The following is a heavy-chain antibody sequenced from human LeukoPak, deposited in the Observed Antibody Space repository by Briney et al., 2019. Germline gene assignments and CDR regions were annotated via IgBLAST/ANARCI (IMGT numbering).Heavy chain of an antibody. Sequence: SETLSLTCTVSGGSISSSSYYWGWIRQPPGKGLEWIGSIYYSGSTYYNPSLKSRVTISVDTSKNQFSLKLSSVTAADTAVYYCARVSLKTGAFDIWGQGTMVTVSS. CDR1: GGSISSSSYY. D-gene: IGHD3-9*01. J-gene: IGHJ3*02. CDR2: IYYSGST. CDR3: ARVSLKTGAFDI. V-gene: IGHV4-39*07.